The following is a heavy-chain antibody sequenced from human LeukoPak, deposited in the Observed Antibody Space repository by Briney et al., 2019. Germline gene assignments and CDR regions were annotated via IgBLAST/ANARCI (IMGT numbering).Heavy chain of an antibody. J-gene: IGHJ4*02. Sequence: PAETLSLTCTVSGGSISSYYWSWIRQPPGKGLEWIGYIYNSGSTNYNPSLKSRVTISVDTSKNQFSMKLSSVTAADTAVYYCARLGPEVYGGNRAFDYWGQATSLTVSS. CDR3: ARLGPEVYGGNRAFDY. CDR2: IYNSGST. D-gene: IGHD4-23*01. V-gene: IGHV4-59*08. CDR1: GGSISSYY.